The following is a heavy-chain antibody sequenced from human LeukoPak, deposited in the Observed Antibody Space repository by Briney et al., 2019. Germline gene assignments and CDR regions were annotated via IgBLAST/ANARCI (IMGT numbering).Heavy chain of an antibody. D-gene: IGHD3-10*01. Sequence: GGSLRLSCATSGFTFSSYAMSWVRQAPGKGLEWVSSISGSGGNTYYADSVKGRFTISRDYSKNTLYLQMNSLRTEETAVYYCTTYGSGRKFDYWGQGILVTVSS. CDR1: GFTFSSYA. CDR3: TTYGSGRKFDY. CDR2: ISGSGGNT. V-gene: IGHV3-23*01. J-gene: IGHJ4*02.